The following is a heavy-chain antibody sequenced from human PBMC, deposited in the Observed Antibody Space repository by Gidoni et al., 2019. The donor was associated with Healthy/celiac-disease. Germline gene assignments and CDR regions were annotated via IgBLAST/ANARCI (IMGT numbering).Heavy chain of an antibody. J-gene: IGHJ6*02. D-gene: IGHD6-6*01. V-gene: IGHV4-30-4*01. CDR1: GGSISSGDYY. Sequence: QVQLQESGPGLVKPSQTLSLTCTVSGGSISSGDYYWSWIRQPPGKGLEWIGYIYYSGSTYYNPSLKSRVTISVDTSKNQFSLKLSSVTAADTAVYYCARDRDSSSSGYYYGMDVWGQGTTVTVSS. CDR3: ARDRDSSSSGYYYGMDV. CDR2: IYYSGST.